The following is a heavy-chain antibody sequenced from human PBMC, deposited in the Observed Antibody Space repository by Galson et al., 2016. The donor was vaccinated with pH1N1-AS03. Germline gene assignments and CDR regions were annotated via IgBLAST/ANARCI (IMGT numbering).Heavy chain of an antibody. V-gene: IGHV3-15*01. J-gene: IGHJ4*02. CDR2: IKSSSDGRTT. D-gene: IGHD4-17*01. CDR3: ATRPPPYGDYALDF. Sequence: SLRLSCAASGISFSKDWMTWFRQGPGKGLEWLARIKSSSDGRTTDYAAPVKGRFIISRDDSQSTVYLQMNSLKTEDTALYYCATRPPPYGDYALDFWGQGTLVTVSS. CDR1: GISFSKDW.